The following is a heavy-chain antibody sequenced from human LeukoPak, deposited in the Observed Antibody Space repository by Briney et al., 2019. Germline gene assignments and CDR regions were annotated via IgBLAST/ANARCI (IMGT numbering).Heavy chain of an antibody. CDR1: GFTFSSYA. D-gene: IGHD1-26*01. CDR3: AKDLRSSADSKMGAADY. V-gene: IGHV3-23*01. J-gene: IGHJ4*02. CDR2: ISGSGGST. Sequence: GGSPRLSCAASGFTFSSYAMSWVRQAPGKGLEWVSAISGSGGSTYYADSVKGRFTISRDNAKNSLYLQMNSLRAEDTAVYYCAKDLRSSADSKMGAADYWGQGTLVTVSS.